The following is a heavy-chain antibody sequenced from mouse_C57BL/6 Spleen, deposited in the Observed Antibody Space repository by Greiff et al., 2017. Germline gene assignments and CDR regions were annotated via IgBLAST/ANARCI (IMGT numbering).Heavy chain of an antibody. D-gene: IGHD4-1*01. V-gene: IGHV1-80*01. CDR3: ARSGVGLYYFDY. Sequence: QVQLKQSGAELVKPGASVKISCKASGYAFSSYWMNWVKQRPGKGLEWIGQIYPGDGDTNYNGKFKGKATLTADKSSSTAYMQLSSLTSEDSAVYFCARSGVGLYYFDYWGQGTTLTVSS. CDR1: GYAFSSYW. J-gene: IGHJ2*01. CDR2: IYPGDGDT.